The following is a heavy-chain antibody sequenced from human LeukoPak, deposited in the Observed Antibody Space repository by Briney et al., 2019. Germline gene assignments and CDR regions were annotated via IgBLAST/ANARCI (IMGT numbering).Heavy chain of an antibody. CDR3: ARDSGDYGDYGTSYYFDY. J-gene: IGHJ4*02. V-gene: IGHV3-33*08. CDR2: IWSDGSNK. Sequence: GGSLSLSCAASGFTFSSYAMRWVRQAPGKGLEWVAVIWSDGSNKYYADSVKGRFTISRDNSKNTLDLQMNSLRAEDTAVYYCARDSGDYGDYGTSYYFDYWGQGTLVTDSS. CDR1: GFTFSSYA. D-gene: IGHD4-17*01.